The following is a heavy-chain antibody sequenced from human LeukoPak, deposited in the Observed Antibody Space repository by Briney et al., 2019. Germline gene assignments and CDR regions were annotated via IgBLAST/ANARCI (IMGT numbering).Heavy chain of an antibody. CDR1: GFTFNNYA. CDR2: ISGSGGST. Sequence: GGSVRLSCAASGFTFNNYAMSWVRQAPAKGLEWVSTISGSGGSTYYADSVKGRFTISRDNSRTTLYLQMNSLRAEDTAVYYCAKDRAAPATPYNWFDPWGQGTLVTVSS. V-gene: IGHV3-23*01. D-gene: IGHD6-13*01. CDR3: AKDRAAPATPYNWFDP. J-gene: IGHJ5*02.